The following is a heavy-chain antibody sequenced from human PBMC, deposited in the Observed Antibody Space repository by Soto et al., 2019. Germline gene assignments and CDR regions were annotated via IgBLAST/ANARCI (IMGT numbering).Heavy chain of an antibody. Sequence: ASVQVSCKASGCTFTSYGISWVGQAPARGGEWMGWISICNRNRMYEQKFEGRVTVTTDTSRSTAYMELRSVRYDDRAIYYCARRNSYDSDTSGYYFFDQWGQGTLVTVSS. CDR1: GCTFTSYG. J-gene: IGHJ4*02. V-gene: IGHV1-18*04. CDR3: ARRNSYDSDTSGYYFFDQ. D-gene: IGHD3-22*01. CDR2: ISICNRNR.